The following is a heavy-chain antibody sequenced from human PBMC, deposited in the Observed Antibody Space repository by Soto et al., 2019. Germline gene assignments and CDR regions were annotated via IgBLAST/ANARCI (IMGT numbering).Heavy chain of an antibody. CDR1: GGTFSNYA. Sequence: ASVKVSCKASGGTFSNYAISWVRQAPGQRLEWMGWINAGNGNTKYSQKFQGRVTITRDTSASTAYMEPSSLRSEDTAVYYCARDRQQLNWFDPWGQGTLVTVSS. J-gene: IGHJ5*02. CDR3: ARDRQQLNWFDP. D-gene: IGHD6-13*01. CDR2: INAGNGNT. V-gene: IGHV1-3*01.